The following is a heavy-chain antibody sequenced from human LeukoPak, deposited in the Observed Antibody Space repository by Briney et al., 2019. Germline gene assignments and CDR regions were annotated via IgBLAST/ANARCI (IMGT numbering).Heavy chain of an antibody. CDR1: GGSFSGYY. D-gene: IGHD4-17*01. Sequence: TLSLTCAVYGGSFSGYYWSWIRQPXGKGLEWIGEINHSGSTNYNPSLKSRVAILVDTSKNQFSLKLSSVTAADTAVYYCARGHSPVTTKVSYFQHWGQGTLVTVSS. CDR3: ARGHSPVTTKVSYFQH. J-gene: IGHJ1*01. CDR2: INHSGST. V-gene: IGHV4-34*01.